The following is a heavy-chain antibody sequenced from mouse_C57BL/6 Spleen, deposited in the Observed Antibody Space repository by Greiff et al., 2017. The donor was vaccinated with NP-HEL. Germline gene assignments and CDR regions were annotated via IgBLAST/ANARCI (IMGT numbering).Heavy chain of an antibody. Sequence: EVQGVESGGGLVQPKGSLKLSCAASGFSFNTYAMNWVRQAPGKGLEWVARIRSKSNNYATYYADSVKDRFTISRDDSESMLYLQMNNLKTEDTAMYYCVRAGGSSSWFAYWGQGTLVTVSA. V-gene: IGHV10-1*01. D-gene: IGHD1-1*01. CDR3: VRAGGSSSWFAY. J-gene: IGHJ3*01. CDR1: GFSFNTYA. CDR2: IRSKSNNYAT.